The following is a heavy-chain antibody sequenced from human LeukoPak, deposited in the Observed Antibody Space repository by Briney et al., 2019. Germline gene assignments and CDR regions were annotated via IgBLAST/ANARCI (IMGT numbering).Heavy chain of an antibody. D-gene: IGHD3-10*01. CDR3: VRDRAGTQDWVEFDP. CDR1: GFNVTNSY. CDR2: IRGSGAT. V-gene: IGHV3-66*03. J-gene: IGHJ5*02. Sequence: PGGSLILSCAVSGFNVTNSYMDWVRQAPGKGLEWVSLIRGSGATLYADSVKGRFTISRDDSKNTVYLQMNSLRVEDTAVYFCVRDRAGTQDWVEFDPWGQGTLVTVSS.